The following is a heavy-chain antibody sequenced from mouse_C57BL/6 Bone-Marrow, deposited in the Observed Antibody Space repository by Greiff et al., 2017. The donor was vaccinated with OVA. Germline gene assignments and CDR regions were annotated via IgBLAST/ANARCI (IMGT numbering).Heavy chain of an antibody. CDR1: GYAFTNYL. CDR3: ARDGYYWFAY. D-gene: IGHD2-3*01. J-gene: IGHJ3*01. CDR2: INPGSGGT. V-gene: IGHV1-54*01. Sequence: QVQLQQSGAELVRPGTSVKVSCKASGYAFTNYLIEWVKQRPGQGLEWIGVINPGSGGTNYNEKFKGKATLTADKSSSTAYMQLSSLTSEDAAVYVCARDGYYWFAYWGQGTLVTVSA.